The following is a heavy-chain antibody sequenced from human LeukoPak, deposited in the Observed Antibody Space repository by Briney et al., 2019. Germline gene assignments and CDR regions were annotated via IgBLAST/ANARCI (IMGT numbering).Heavy chain of an antibody. J-gene: IGHJ4*02. V-gene: IGHV3-30*18. D-gene: IGHD5-18*01. CDR3: AKDGGTDWYSYGRLDY. CDR2: ISYDGSNK. Sequence: GGSLRLSCAASGFTFSSYGMHWVRQALGKGLEWVAVISYDGSNKYYADSVKGRFTISRDNSKNTLYLQMNSLRAEDTAVYYCAKDGGTDWYSYGRLDYWGQGTLVTVSS. CDR1: GFTFSSYG.